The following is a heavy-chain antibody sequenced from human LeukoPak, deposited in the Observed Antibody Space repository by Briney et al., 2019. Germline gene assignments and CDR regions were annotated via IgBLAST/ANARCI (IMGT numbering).Heavy chain of an antibody. V-gene: IGHV3-48*03. CDR3: AELGITMIGGV. CDR2: ISSSGSTI. D-gene: IGHD3-10*02. Sequence: GGSLRLSCAASGVTCSSYEMNWVRQAPGKGLEWVSYISSSGSTIYYADSVKGRFTISRDNAKNSLYLQMNSLRAEDTGVYYCAELGITMIGGVWGKGTTVTISS. J-gene: IGHJ6*04. CDR1: GVTCSSYE.